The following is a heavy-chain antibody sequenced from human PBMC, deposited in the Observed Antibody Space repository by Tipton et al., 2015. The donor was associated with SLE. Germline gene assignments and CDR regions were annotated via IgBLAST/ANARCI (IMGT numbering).Heavy chain of an antibody. J-gene: IGHJ4*02. CDR3: AKDSGSWNFDS. CDR2: IRYDGINK. Sequence: LSLTCAASAFTFSTSGMHWVRQAQGKGLEWVAFIRYDGINKYYADSAKGRFTISRDNSNNTLYLQMNSLRDEDTAVYYCAKDSGSWNFDSWGQGTLVTVSS. D-gene: IGHD6-13*01. CDR1: AFTFSTSG. V-gene: IGHV3-30*02.